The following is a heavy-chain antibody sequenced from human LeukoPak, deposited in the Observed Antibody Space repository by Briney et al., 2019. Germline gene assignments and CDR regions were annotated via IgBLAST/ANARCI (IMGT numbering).Heavy chain of an antibody. CDR2: INHSGST. CDR1: GGSFSGYY. Sequence: SETLSLTCAVYGGSFSGYYWSWIRQPPGKGLEWIGEINHSGSTNYNPSLKSRVTISVDTSKNQFSLKLSSVTAADTAVYCCARRGGSGITRGTSFDYWGQGTLVTVSS. D-gene: IGHD3-10*01. CDR3: ARRGGSGITRGTSFDY. V-gene: IGHV4-34*01. J-gene: IGHJ4*02.